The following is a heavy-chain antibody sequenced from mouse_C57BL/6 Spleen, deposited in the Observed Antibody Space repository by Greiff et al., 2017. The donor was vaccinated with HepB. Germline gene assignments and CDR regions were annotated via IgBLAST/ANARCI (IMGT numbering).Heavy chain of an antibody. CDR1: GFTFSDYY. V-gene: IGHV5-16*01. CDR2: INYDGSST. Sequence: EVNLVESEGGLVQPGSSMKLSCTASGFTFSDYYMAWVRQVPEKGLEWVANINYDGSSTYYLDSLKSRFIISRDNAKNILYLQMSSLKSEDTATYYCARDRGGIYYGRAFDYWGQGTTLTVSS. D-gene: IGHD1-1*01. CDR3: ARDRGGIYYGRAFDY. J-gene: IGHJ2*01.